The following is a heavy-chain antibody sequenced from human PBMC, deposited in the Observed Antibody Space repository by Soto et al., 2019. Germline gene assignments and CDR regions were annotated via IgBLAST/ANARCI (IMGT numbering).Heavy chain of an antibody. CDR1: GGSISSGGYF. D-gene: IGHD6-13*01. V-gene: IGHV4-31*03. CDR3: ARFAREENPKVGSWYCFDY. CDR2: IYYSGRT. J-gene: IGHJ4*02. Sequence: QVQLQESGPGLVKPSQTLSLTCTVSGGSISSGGYFWSWVRQHPGKGLEWIGNIYYSGRTYYNPSLKSRVTISVDTSKNQFSLKLSSVTAADTAVYYCARFAREENPKVGSWYCFDYWGQGTRVTVSS.